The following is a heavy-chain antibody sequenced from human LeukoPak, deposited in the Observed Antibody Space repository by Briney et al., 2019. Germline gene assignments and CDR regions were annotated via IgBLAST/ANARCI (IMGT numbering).Heavy chain of an antibody. CDR2: INRGGST. V-gene: IGHV4-34*01. CDR1: GGSSSGNY. J-gene: IGHJ4*02. Sequence: KSSETLSLTCAVYGGSSSGNYWSWIRQTPGKGLEWIGEINRGGSTNYNPSLKSRVTISVDTSKNQFSLRLNSVTAADTAVYYCARGYGSGSYFAYWGQGTLVTVSS. CDR3: ARGYGSGSYFAY. D-gene: IGHD3-10*01.